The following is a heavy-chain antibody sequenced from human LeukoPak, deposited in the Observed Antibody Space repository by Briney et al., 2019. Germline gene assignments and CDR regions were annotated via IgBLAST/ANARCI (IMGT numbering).Heavy chain of an antibody. CDR2: INHSGST. CDR3: ARGKDPFTIQLCFGRVPVNPPSFAY. J-gene: IGHJ4*02. Sequence: SETLSLTCAVYGGSFSGYYWSWIRQPPGKGLEWIGEINHSGSTNYNPSLKSRVTISVDTSKNQFSLKLSSVTAADTAVYYCARGKDPFTIQLCFGRVPVNPPSFAYWGQGPLVTVSS. CDR1: GGSFSGYY. V-gene: IGHV4-34*01. D-gene: IGHD5-18*01.